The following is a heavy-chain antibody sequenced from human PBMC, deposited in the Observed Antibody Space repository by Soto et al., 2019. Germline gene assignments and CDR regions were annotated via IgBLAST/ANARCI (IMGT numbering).Heavy chain of an antibody. CDR2: IYHSGST. Sequence: SETLSLTCAVSGGSISSSYWWTWVRQAPGKGRQWSGEIYHSGSTNYNPSLWCRVCLFVDQSISVYSLSLTSLTAVDSVVYSCATLPHRIVVVCTEMPTWGQGILVTVSS. D-gene: IGHD2-21*01. CDR3: ATLPHRIVVVCTEMPT. J-gene: IGHJ5*02. CDR1: GGSISSSYW. V-gene: IGHV4-4*02.